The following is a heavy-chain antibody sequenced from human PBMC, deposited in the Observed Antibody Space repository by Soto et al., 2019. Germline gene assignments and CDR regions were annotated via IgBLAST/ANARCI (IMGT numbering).Heavy chain of an antibody. CDR3: ASLFTENEYIDP. CDR2: VFKSGRT. CDR1: GGSLSTTSPY. D-gene: IGHD1-1*01. J-gene: IGHJ5*02. Sequence: EPLRRTCKAAGGSLSTTSPYWGWIRQPPGKGLEWIGSVFKSGRTKYSASPKSRVTISVDTSKDQFSLRLSSVTVADTAWYYCASLFTENEYIDPRGHGTL. V-gene: IGHV4-39*01.